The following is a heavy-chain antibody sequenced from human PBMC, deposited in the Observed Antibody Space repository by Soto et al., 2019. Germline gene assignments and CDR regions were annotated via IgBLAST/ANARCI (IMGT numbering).Heavy chain of an antibody. CDR1: GYTFTSYA. CDR3: ARGHSSSSGRYYYYGMDV. CDR2: INAGNGNT. Sequence: QVQLVQSGAEVKKPGASVKVSCKASGYTFTSYAMHWVRQAPGQRLEWMGWINAGNGNTKYSQKFQGRVTITRDTSASTAYMELSSLRSEDTAVYYCARGHSSSSGRYYYYGMDVWGQGTTVTVSS. J-gene: IGHJ6*02. D-gene: IGHD6-6*01. V-gene: IGHV1-3*01.